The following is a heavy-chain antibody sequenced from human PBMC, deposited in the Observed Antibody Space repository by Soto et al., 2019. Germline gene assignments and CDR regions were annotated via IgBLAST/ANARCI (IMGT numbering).Heavy chain of an antibody. J-gene: IGHJ4*02. CDR3: ARHVFNGDYDY. D-gene: IGHD4-17*01. CDR2: IYYSGST. V-gene: IGHV4-39*01. Sequence: SETLSLTCTVSGVSISSSSYYWGWIRQPPGKGLEWIGSIYYSGSTYYNPSLKSRVTISVDTSKNQFSLKLSSVTAADTAVYYCARHVFNGDYDYWGQGTLVTVSS. CDR1: GVSISSSSYY.